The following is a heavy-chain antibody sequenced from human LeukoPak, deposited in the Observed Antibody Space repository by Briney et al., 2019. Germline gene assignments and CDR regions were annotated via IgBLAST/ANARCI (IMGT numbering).Heavy chain of an antibody. CDR2: IYHSGST. CDR1: GGSISSNNW. CDR3: ARGGVATIIFDY. J-gene: IGHJ4*02. D-gene: IGHD5-12*01. Sequence: PSETLSLTCAVSGGSISSNNWWSWVRQPPGMGLEWIGEIYHSGSTNYNPSLKSRVTISVDTSKNQFSLKLSSVTAADTAVYYCARGGVATIIFDYWGQGTLVTVSS. V-gene: IGHV4-4*02.